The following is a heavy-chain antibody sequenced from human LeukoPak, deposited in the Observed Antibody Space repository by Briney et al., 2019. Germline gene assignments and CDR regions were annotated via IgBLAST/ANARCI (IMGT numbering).Heavy chain of an antibody. D-gene: IGHD6-19*01. CDR2: ISSSGSTI. V-gene: IGHV3-11*04. Sequence: GGSLRLSCAASGFTFSDYYMSWIRQAPGKGLEWVSYISSSGSTIYYADSVKGRFTISRDNAKNSLYLQMNSLRAEDTAVYYCARGLAYSSGGMVWGGNYYYYYYMDVWGKGTTVTVSS. J-gene: IGHJ6*03. CDR1: GFTFSDYY. CDR3: ARGLAYSSGGMVWGGNYYYYYYMDV.